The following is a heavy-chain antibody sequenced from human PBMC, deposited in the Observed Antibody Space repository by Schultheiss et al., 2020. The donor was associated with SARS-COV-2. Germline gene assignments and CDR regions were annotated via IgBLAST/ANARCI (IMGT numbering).Heavy chain of an antibody. CDR1: GGTFSSHG. V-gene: IGHV1-18*01. CDR2: ISAYNGNT. D-gene: IGHD6-13*01. CDR3: AKGSWSGYLTENWFDP. J-gene: IGHJ5*02. Sequence: ASVKVSCKASGGTFSSHGITWVRQAPGQGLEWMGWISAYNGNTNYAQKLQGRVTMTRDTSTSTVYMELNSLRAEDTAVYYCAKGSWSGYLTENWFDPWGQGTLVTVSS.